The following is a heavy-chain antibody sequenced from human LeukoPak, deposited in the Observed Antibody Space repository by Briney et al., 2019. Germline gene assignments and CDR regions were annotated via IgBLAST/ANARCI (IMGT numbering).Heavy chain of an antibody. D-gene: IGHD6-19*01. CDR3: ARASAGVGAVAGYNWFDP. CDR1: GYTFTSYY. J-gene: IGHJ5*02. CDR2: INPSGGST. V-gene: IGHV1-46*01. Sequence: ASVTVSRKASGYTFTSYYMHWVRQAPGQGLEWMGIINPSGGSTSYAQKFQGRVTMTRDTSTSTVYMELSSLRSEDTAVYYCARASAGVGAVAGYNWFDPWGQGTLVTVSS.